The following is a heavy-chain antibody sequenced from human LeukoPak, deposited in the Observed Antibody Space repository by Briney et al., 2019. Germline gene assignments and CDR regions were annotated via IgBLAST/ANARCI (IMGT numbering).Heavy chain of an antibody. V-gene: IGHV4-39*07. CDR1: GGSISSSNYY. J-gene: IGHJ5*02. Sequence: SETLSLTCSVSGGSISSSNYYWGWIRQPPGKGLEWIACIYYSGSTYYNASLKSRVTLSVDTSKNQFSLKLSSVTAADTAVYYCARFRHYYGSGSWFDPWGQGTLVTVSS. CDR3: ARFRHYYGSGSWFDP. D-gene: IGHD3-10*01. CDR2: IYYSGST.